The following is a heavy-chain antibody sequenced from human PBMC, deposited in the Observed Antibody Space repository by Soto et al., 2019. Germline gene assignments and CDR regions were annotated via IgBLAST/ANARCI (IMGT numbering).Heavy chain of an antibody. Sequence: QITLKESGPTLVKPTQTLTLTCTFSGFSLTANGVGVGWFRQPPGKAPEWLAVIYGHDDKRFSPSLRSRLTINKDTSNSQVVLTLTDMDPVDTGKYFCARGFPGYWYFDLWGPGTLVTVSS. J-gene: IGHJ2*01. CDR2: IYGHDDK. CDR1: GFSLTANGVG. CDR3: ARGFPGYWYFDL. V-gene: IGHV2-5*01. D-gene: IGHD2-15*01.